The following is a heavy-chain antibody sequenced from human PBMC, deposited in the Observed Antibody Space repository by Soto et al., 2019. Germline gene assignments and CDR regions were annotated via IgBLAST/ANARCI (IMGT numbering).Heavy chain of an antibody. Sequence: SETLSLTCSVSGGSISSQSYYWGWIRQPPGKGLEYIGSIFYRGSTFYNTSLKSRVTLDVDTSKNQFSLRLSSVTATDTAVYFFARHSEGGTWNWGNYFDYWGQGALVTVSS. D-gene: IGHD1-7*01. CDR3: ARHSEGGTWNWGNYFDY. J-gene: IGHJ4*02. CDR1: GGSISSQSYY. CDR2: IFYRGST. V-gene: IGHV4-39*01.